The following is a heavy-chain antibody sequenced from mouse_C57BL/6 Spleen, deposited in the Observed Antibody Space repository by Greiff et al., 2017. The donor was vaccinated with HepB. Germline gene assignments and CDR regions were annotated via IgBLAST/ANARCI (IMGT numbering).Heavy chain of an antibody. Sequence: VQLQQSGPELVKPGASVKISCKASGYAFSSSWMNWVKQRPGKGLEWIGRIYPGDGDTNYNGKFKGKATLTADKSSSTAYMQLSSLTSEDSAVYFCARSQLYYYGSSSSFDYWGQGTTLTVSS. CDR1: GYAFSSSW. V-gene: IGHV1-82*01. CDR2: IYPGDGDT. CDR3: ARSQLYYYGSSSSFDY. J-gene: IGHJ2*01. D-gene: IGHD1-1*01.